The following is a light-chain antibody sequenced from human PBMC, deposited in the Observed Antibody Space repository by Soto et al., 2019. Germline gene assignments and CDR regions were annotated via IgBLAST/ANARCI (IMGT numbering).Light chain of an antibody. J-gene: IGKJ1*01. CDR3: QQYNSYST. CDR2: DAS. Sequence: DVQMTQSPSTLSASVGDRVTITCRASQSISNWLAWYQQKPGKAPRLLIYDASSLESGVPSRFSGSGSGTEFTLTISSLQPDDSATYYCQQYNSYSTFGQGTKVDIK. V-gene: IGKV1-5*01. CDR1: QSISNW.